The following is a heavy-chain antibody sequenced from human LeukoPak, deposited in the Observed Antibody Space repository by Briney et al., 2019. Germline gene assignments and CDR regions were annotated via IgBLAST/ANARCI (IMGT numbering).Heavy chain of an antibody. J-gene: IGHJ4*02. V-gene: IGHV1-2*02. CDR2: INPNRGGT. CDR1: GYTFTGYY. D-gene: IGHD6-13*01. Sequence: ASVKVSCKASGYTFTGYYMHWVRQAPGQGPEWMGWINPNRGGTNYAQKFQGRVTMPRDTSTSTAYMELSRLRSDDTAVYYCARARAPGIAAAGSDYWGQGTLVTVSS. CDR3: ARARAPGIAAAGSDY.